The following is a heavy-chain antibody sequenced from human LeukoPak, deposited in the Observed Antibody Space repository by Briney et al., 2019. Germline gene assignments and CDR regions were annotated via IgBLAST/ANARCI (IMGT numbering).Heavy chain of an antibody. Sequence: SQTLSLTCTVSGYSITAGCYWGCIRQPPGKGLEGVATVILSVRTYYNPSLKSQVSPSVDTSKTQFSRKLSSVTAADTVVYYWARNNSDGIDLWSQKTLLTVSS. CDR3: ARNNSDGIDL. V-gene: IGHV4-38-2*02. D-gene: IGHD5-24*01. CDR2: VILSVRT. J-gene: IGHJ4*02. CDR1: GYSITAGCY.